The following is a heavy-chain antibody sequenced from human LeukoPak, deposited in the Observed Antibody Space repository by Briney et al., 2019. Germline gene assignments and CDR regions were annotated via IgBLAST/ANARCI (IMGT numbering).Heavy chain of an antibody. Sequence: SGPTLVKPTQTLTLTCIFSGFSLSTSGMCVSWIRQPPGKALEWLARIDWDDDKYYSTSLKTRLTISKDTSKNQVVLTMTNMDPVDTATYYCARTKMDIVVVPAAILTQNNYYYYMDVWGKGTTVTVSS. CDR1: GFSLSTSGMC. CDR2: IDWDDDK. CDR3: ARTKMDIVVVPAAILTQNNYYYYMDV. J-gene: IGHJ6*03. D-gene: IGHD2-2*03. V-gene: IGHV2-70*11.